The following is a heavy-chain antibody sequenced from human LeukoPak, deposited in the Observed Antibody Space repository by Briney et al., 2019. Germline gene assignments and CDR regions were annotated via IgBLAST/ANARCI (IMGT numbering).Heavy chain of an antibody. V-gene: IGHV4-39*01. J-gene: IGHJ5*02. CDR3: ARQRGGRNPLFEP. D-gene: IGHD1-14*01. Sequence: SETLSLTCTVSGGSISSSSYYWGWLRQPPGKGLAWIGSIYYSGSTYYNPSLKSRVTISVDTSKNQFSLKLSSVTAADTAVYYCARQRGGRNPLFEPWGQGTLVTVSS. CDR2: IYYSGST. CDR1: GGSISSSSYY.